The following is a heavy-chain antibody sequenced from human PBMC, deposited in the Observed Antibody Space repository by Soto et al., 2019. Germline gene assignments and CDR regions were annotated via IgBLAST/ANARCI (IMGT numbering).Heavy chain of an antibody. CDR3: SRRAPEGFDP. CDR2: IDYRGTI. CDR1: GGSISSSAYF. V-gene: IGHV4-39*02. J-gene: IGHJ5*02. Sequence: QLRLQESGPGLARPSETLSLTCTVSGGSISSSAYFWAWIRQPPGKGLEWIARIDYRGTIYNNPSLKSRVTISVDTSKNHFSLKLDSVTAADTAVYYCSRRAPEGFDPWGQGILVNVSS.